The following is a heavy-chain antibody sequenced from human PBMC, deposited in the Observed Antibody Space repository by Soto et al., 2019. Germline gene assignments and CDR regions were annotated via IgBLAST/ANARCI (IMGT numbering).Heavy chain of an antibody. V-gene: IGHV5-51*01. J-gene: IGHJ6*03. CDR3: ARRLLVPAAMDGAHYYYMDV. D-gene: IGHD2-2*01. Sequence: PGESLKISCKGSGYSFTSYWIGWVRQMPGKGLEWMGIIYPGDSDTRYSPSFQGQVTISADKSISTAYLQWSSLKASDTAMYYCARRLLVPAAMDGAHYYYMDVWGKGTTVTVSS. CDR2: IYPGDSDT. CDR1: GYSFTSYW.